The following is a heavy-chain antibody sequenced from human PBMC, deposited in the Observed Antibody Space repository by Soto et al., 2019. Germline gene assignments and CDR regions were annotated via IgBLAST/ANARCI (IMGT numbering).Heavy chain of an antibody. CDR2: ISGSGGST. CDR3: VLKYCSSTSCYVYYFDY. Sequence: GGSLRLSCAASGFTFSSYAMSWVRQAPGKGLEWVSAISGSGGSTYYADSVKGRFTISRDNSKNTLYLQMNSLRAEDTAVYYCVLKYCSSTSCYVYYFDYWGQGTLVTVSS. V-gene: IGHV3-23*01. J-gene: IGHJ4*02. D-gene: IGHD2-2*01. CDR1: GFTFSSYA.